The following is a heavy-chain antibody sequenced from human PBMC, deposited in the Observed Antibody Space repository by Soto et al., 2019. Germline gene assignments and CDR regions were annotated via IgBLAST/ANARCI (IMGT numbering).Heavy chain of an antibody. CDR3: ARDFPAAAGTWFDP. V-gene: IGHV3-53*01. Sequence: EVQLVESGGGLIQPGGSLRLSCAASGFTVSSNYMSWVRQAPGKGLEWVSVIYSGGSTYYADSVKGRFTISRDNSKNTLYLQMNSLRAEDTAVYYCARDFPAAAGTWFDPWGQGTLVTVSS. CDR1: GFTVSSNY. J-gene: IGHJ5*02. D-gene: IGHD6-13*01. CDR2: IYSGGST.